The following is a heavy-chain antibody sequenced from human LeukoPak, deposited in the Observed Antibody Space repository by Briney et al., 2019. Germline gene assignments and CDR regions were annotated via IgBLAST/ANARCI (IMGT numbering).Heavy chain of an antibody. CDR2: INPNSGGT. CDR3: ATVVGSFDPFDP. Sequence: ASVTVSCKASGYTVTDYYMHWVRQAPGQGLEWMGWINPNSGGTNYAQKFQGRVTMTRDTSITTAYMELSRLRSDDTAVYYCATVVGSFDPFDPWGQGTLVTVSS. V-gene: IGHV1-2*02. D-gene: IGHD3-9*01. CDR1: GYTVTDYY. J-gene: IGHJ5*02.